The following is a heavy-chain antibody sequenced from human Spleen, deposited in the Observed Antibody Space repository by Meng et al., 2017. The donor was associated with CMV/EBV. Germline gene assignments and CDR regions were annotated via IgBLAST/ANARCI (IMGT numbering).Heavy chain of an antibody. V-gene: IGHV3-23*03. J-gene: IGHJ6*02. CDR3: AKVLGGGGYGMDV. CDR1: GFTFSSYA. CDR2: IYSGGTST. D-gene: IGHD3-16*01. Sequence: GESLKISCVASGFTFSSYAMSWVRQAPGKGLEWVSVIYSGGTSTYYADSVKGRFTISRDTSKNTLYLRMNSLRAEDTAVYSCAKVLGGGGYGMDVWGQGTTVTVSS.